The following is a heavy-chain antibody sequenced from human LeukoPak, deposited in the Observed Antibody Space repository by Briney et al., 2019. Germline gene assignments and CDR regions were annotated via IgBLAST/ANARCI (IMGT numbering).Heavy chain of an antibody. Sequence: ASVKVSCKVSGYTLTELSMHWMRQAPGKGLEWMGGFDPEDGETIYAQKFQGRVTMTEDTSTDTAYMELSSLRSEDTAVHYCATAYYDSSGYYFDYWGQGTLVTVSS. CDR2: FDPEDGET. J-gene: IGHJ4*02. CDR1: GYTLTELS. D-gene: IGHD3-22*01. V-gene: IGHV1-24*01. CDR3: ATAYYDSSGYYFDY.